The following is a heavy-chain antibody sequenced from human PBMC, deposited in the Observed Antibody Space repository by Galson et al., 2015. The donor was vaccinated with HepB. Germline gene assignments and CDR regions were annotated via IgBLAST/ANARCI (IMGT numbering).Heavy chain of an antibody. Sequence: SETLSLTCAVSGASISSNHWWTWVRQSPGKGLEWIGEIYPSGMSHYNPSLKSRVTISVDTSKNQFSLKLRSVTAADTAIYYCARDMNDILTGYYLYWGQGALVTVSS. J-gene: IGHJ4*02. CDR3: ARDMNDILTGYYLY. D-gene: IGHD3-9*01. V-gene: IGHV4-4*02. CDR1: GASISSNHW. CDR2: IYPSGMS.